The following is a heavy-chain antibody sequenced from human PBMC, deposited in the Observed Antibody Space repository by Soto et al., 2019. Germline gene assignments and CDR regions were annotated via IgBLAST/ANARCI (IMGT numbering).Heavy chain of an antibody. Sequence: GGSLRLSCAASGFTFSSYAMHWVRQAPGKGLEWVAVISYDGSNKYYADSVKGRFTISRDNSKNTLYLQMNSLRAEDTAVYYCTRTFFGVVLTAPDYWGQGTLVTVSS. CDR1: GFTFSSYA. CDR2: ISYDGSNK. V-gene: IGHV3-30-3*01. CDR3: TRTFFGVVLTAPDY. J-gene: IGHJ4*02. D-gene: IGHD3-3*01.